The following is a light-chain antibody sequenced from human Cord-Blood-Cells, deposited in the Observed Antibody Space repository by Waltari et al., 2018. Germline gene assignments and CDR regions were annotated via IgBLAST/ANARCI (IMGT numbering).Light chain of an antibody. V-gene: IGLV2-11*01. CDR3: GSYAGSYTYV. CDR1: SSDVRGYNY. Sequence: QSALTQPRSVSGSPGQSVTISCIGTSSDVRGYNYVSWYQQHPGKAPKLMIYDVSKRPSGVPDRFSGSKSGNTASLTISGLQAEDEADYYCGSYAGSYTYVFGTGTKVTVL. CDR2: DVS. J-gene: IGLJ1*01.